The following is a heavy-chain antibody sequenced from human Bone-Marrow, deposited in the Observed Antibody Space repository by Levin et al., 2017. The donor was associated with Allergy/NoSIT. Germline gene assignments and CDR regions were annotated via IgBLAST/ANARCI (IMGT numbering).Heavy chain of an antibody. CDR3: TTAGGYSGYDYQAFDY. CDR1: GFTFSNAW. V-gene: IGHV3-15*01. Sequence: AGGSLRLSCAASGFTFSNAWMSWVRQAPGKGLEWVGRIKSKTDGGTTDYAAPVKGRFTISRDDSKNTLYLQMNSLKTEDTAVYYCTTAGGYSGYDYQAFDYWGQGTLVTVSS. D-gene: IGHD5-12*01. CDR2: IKSKTDGGTT. J-gene: IGHJ4*02.